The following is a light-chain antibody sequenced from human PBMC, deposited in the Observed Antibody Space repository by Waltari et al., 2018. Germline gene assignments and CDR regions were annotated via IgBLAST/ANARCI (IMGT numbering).Light chain of an antibody. V-gene: IGLV3-25*02. CDR1: ALPRQY. Sequence: SYELTQPPSVSVSPGQTARITCYGDALPRQYAYWYRQKPGHAPLLLIYKDTERPSGIPEQYSGSTSGTKVTLIISGVQAEDEADYYCQSSDPSGNLEVFGGGTKLTVL. CDR2: KDT. J-gene: IGLJ2*01. CDR3: QSSDPSGNLEV.